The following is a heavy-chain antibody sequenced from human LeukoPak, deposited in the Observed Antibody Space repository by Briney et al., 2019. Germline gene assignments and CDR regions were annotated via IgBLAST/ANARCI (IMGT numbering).Heavy chain of an antibody. CDR2: IIPIFGTA. V-gene: IGHV1-69*05. J-gene: IGHJ4*02. CDR1: GGTFSSYA. CDR3: ARDRGLIVGAAVDY. D-gene: IGHD1-26*01. Sequence: SVKVSCKASGGTFSSYAISWVRQAPGQGLEWMGRIIPIFGTANYAQKFQGRGTITTDESTSTAYMELSSLRSEDTAVYYCARDRGLIVGAAVDYWGQGTLVTVSS.